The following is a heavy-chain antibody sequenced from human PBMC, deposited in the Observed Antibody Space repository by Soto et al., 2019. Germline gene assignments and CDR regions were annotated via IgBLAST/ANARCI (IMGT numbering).Heavy chain of an antibody. CDR3: ARGQEGVVATH. Sequence: QVQLQQWGAGLLKPSETLSLNCAVTGGSLSGYYWSWIRQPPGKGLEWSGEVKDGGHTNYSPSLRGRVTISSDPSTNQFSLRLNSVTAADTGVYYCARGQEGVVATHWDQGSLVTVSS. D-gene: IGHD5-12*01. V-gene: IGHV4-34*01. CDR1: GGSLSGYY. J-gene: IGHJ4*02. CDR2: VKDGGHT.